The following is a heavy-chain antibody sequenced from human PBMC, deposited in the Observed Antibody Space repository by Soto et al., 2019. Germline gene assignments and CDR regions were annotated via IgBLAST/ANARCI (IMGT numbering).Heavy chain of an antibody. CDR1: GGSISSYY. V-gene: IGHV4-59*01. J-gene: IGHJ4*02. Sequence: QVQLQESGPGLVKPSETLSLTCTVSGGSISSYYWSWIRQPPGKGLEWIGYIYYSGSTNYNPSLKSRVTISVDTSKNQFSLKLSSVTAADTAVYYCALAAAGTGLFDSWGQGTLVTVSS. D-gene: IGHD6-13*01. CDR2: IYYSGST. CDR3: ALAAAGTGLFDS.